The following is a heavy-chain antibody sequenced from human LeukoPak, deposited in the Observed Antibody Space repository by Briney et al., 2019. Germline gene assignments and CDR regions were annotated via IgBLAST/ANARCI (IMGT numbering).Heavy chain of an antibody. J-gene: IGHJ4*02. CDR3: AKDSSRNKGAAGTRHRGKYYFDY. CDR1: GFTFSSYA. D-gene: IGHD6-13*01. Sequence: LAGGSLRLSCAASGFTFSSYAMSWVRQAPGKGLEWVSAISGSGGSTYYADSVKGRFTISRDNSKNTLYLQMNSLRAEDTAVYYCAKDSSRNKGAAGTRHRGKYYFDYWGQGTLVTVSS. V-gene: IGHV3-23*01. CDR2: ISGSGGST.